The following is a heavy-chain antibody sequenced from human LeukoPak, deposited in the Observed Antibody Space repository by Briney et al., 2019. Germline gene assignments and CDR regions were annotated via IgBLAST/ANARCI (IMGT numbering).Heavy chain of an antibody. CDR1: GYTFSTHW. CDR2: IYPGDSDT. J-gene: IGHJ4*02. V-gene: IGHV5-51*01. D-gene: IGHD1-26*01. CDR3: ARLSPGVGATAEY. Sequence: GESLKISCKASGYTFSTHWIVWVRQMPGKGLEWMGVIYPGDSDTRYSPPFQGHVTISADKSTTTAYLQWSSLKTSDTAMYYCARLSPGVGATAEYWGQGTLVTVSS.